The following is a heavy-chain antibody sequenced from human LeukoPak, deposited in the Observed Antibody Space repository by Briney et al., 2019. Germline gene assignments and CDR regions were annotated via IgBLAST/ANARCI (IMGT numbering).Heavy chain of an antibody. J-gene: IGHJ4*02. CDR1: GDSISSYY. CDR2: IYVTGTT. Sequence: PSETLSLTCTVSGDSISSYYWSWIRQPPGKGLEWLGYIYVTGTTNYNPSLKSRVTISVDTSKNQFSMKLNSVTAADTAVYYCATSKGYSSGWHVDYWGQGTLVTVSS. V-gene: IGHV4-59*01. CDR3: ATSKGYSSGWHVDY. D-gene: IGHD6-19*01.